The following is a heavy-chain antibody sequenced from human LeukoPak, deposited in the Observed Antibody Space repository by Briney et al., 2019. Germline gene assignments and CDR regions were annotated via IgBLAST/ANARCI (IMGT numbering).Heavy chain of an antibody. CDR1: GGSISSGSYY. CDR2: IYYSGST. D-gene: IGHD2-21*02. CDR3: ASGDGVYFDY. J-gene: IGHJ4*02. Sequence: SQTLSLTCTVSGGSISSGSYYWSWIRQPPGKGLEWIGSIYYSGSTYDNPSLKSRVTISVDTSKNQFSLKLSSVTAADTAVYYCASGDGVYFDYWGQGTLVTVSS. V-gene: IGHV4-39*01.